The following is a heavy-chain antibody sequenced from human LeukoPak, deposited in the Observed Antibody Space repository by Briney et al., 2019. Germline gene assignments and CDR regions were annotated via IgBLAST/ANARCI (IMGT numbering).Heavy chain of an antibody. CDR2: FHNSRTT. J-gene: IGHJ6*03. CDR3: AREPGGYGVHYYMDV. D-gene: IGHD4-17*01. CDR1: GGSISGYS. V-gene: IGHV4-59*01. Sequence: SETLSLTCTVSGGSISGYSWTWIRQPPGQGLEWIGYFHNSRTTSYNPSLTGRVIISVDTAMDQISLKLNSVTAADTAVYYCAREPGGYGVHYYMDVWGKGTTVTVSS.